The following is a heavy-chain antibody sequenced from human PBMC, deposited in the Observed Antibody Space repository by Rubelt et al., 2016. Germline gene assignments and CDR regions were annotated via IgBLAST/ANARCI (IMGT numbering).Heavy chain of an antibody. J-gene: IGHJ6*02. V-gene: IGHV3-33*06. D-gene: IGHD2-2*01. CDR3: AKGRTATSKVYGLDI. Sequence: QAPGKGLEWVAVVRFDGTRTYYADSVRGRFTMSRDNSRSTLYLQMNSLRVDDTAVYYCAKGRTATSKVYGLDIWGQGTTVTVSS. CDR2: VRFDGTRT.